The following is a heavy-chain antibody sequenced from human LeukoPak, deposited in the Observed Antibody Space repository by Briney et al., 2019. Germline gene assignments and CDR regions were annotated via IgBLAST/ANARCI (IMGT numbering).Heavy chain of an antibody. V-gene: IGHV1-18*01. D-gene: IGHD3-3*01. CDR2: ISTYTNT. CDR1: GYAFSSFA. J-gene: IGHJ4*02. Sequence: GASVKVSCKTSGYAFSSFAIAWVRQAPGQGLEWMGWISTYTNTNAAQKFQGRVTMTTDTSTSTAYMELTSLRSDDTAVYYCARCYDFWTGYFDYWGQGTRVTVSS. CDR3: ARCYDFWTGYFDY.